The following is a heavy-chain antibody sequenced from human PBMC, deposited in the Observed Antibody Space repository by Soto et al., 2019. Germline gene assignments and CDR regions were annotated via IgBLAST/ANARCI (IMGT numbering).Heavy chain of an antibody. Sequence: SATLSLTCSVSGGSITSHYCSWFRQPPGKGLEWIGYINHSGLTSYNPSLKSRVTMSVDTSKNHFSLKVNSVTAADTALYYCARQGFGQLHGLVDVWGPGTTVTVSS. D-gene: IGHD3-10*01. CDR3: ARQGFGQLHGLVDV. CDR2: INHSGLT. J-gene: IGHJ6*02. V-gene: IGHV4-59*08. CDR1: GGSITSHY.